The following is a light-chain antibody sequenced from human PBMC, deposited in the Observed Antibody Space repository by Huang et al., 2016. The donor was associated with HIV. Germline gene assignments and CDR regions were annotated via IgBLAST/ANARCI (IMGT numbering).Light chain of an antibody. CDR2: GAS. CDR1: QTISNF. V-gene: IGKV1-39*01. CDR3: LQTLNYPPT. Sequence: DVQMTQSPFSLSASVGDRVTITCRASQTISNFLSWYQQKPGKAPDLLIHGASSLQLGVPSRFSGSGSDTEFTLTISSLQPEDFASYYCLQTLNYPPTFGQGTKV. J-gene: IGKJ1*01.